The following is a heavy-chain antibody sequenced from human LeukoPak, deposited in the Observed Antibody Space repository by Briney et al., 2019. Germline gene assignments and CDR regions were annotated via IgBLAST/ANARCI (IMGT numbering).Heavy chain of an antibody. CDR1: GGSIRSYY. V-gene: IGHV4-59*01. CDR3: ARTGSTVTMLYPYDP. J-gene: IGHJ5*02. CDR2: IYYSGST. Sequence: TSETLSLTCTVSGGSIRSYYWSWIRQPPGKGLEWIGYIYYSGSTNYNPSLKSRVSISVDTSKNQFSLKLSSVTAADTAVYYCARTGSTVTMLYPYDPWGQRTLVTVSS. D-gene: IGHD4-17*01.